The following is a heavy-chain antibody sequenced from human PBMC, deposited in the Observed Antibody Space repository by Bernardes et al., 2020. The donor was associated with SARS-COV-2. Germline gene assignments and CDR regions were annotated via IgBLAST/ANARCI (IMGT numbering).Heavy chain of an antibody. CDR2: ISYDGSNK. V-gene: IGHV3-30-3*01. CDR1: GYSFSSSA. Sequence: GGSLRLSCAASGYSFSSSAMHWVRQAPGKGLEWVAVISYDGSNKYYADSVKGRFTISRDNSKNTLYLQMNSLRAEDTAVYYCARDGGHYYDSSGYSIGYFDYWGQGTLVTVSS. CDR3: ARDGGHYYDSSGYSIGYFDY. D-gene: IGHD3-22*01. J-gene: IGHJ4*02.